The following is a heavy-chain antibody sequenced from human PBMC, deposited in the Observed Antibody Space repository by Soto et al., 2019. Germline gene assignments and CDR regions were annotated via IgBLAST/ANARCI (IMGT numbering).Heavy chain of an antibody. CDR2: INHSGST. V-gene: IGHV4-34*01. D-gene: IGHD2-8*01. Sequence: ETMSLTCAVYGGSFSGYYWSWIRQPPGKGLEWIGEINHSGSTNYNPSLKSRVTISVDTSKNQFSLKLSSVTAADTAVYYCARARYCTFVVCYTGVSGLDSWCPATLLTVSS. J-gene: IGHJ5*01. CDR3: ARARYCTFVVCYTGVSGLDS. CDR1: GGSFSGYY.